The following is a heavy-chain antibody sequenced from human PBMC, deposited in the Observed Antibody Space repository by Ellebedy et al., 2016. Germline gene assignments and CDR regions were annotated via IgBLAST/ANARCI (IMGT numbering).Heavy chain of an antibody. V-gene: IGHV6-1*01. Sequence: SQTLSLTXXISGDIVSNDSVAWNWVRLSPSRGLEWLGRTFHRSKFYYDYAFSVKSRMTINPDTSKNQFSLQLDSVTPEDTAVYYCARDPGKIASIGFDYWGQGILVTVSS. CDR3: ARDPGKIASIGFDY. CDR2: TFHRSKFYY. CDR1: GDIVSNDSVA. D-gene: IGHD2-15*01. J-gene: IGHJ4*02.